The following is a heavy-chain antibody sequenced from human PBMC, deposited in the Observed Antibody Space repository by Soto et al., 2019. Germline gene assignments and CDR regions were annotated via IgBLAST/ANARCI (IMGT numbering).Heavy chain of an antibody. CDR2: INPNSGGT. CDR1: GYTFTGYY. CDR3: ARGYDSSGYPNNWFDP. J-gene: IGHJ5*02. D-gene: IGHD3-22*01. V-gene: IGHV1-2*04. Sequence: ASVKVSCKASGYTFTGYYMHWVRQAPGQGLEWMGWINPNSGGTNYAQKFQGWVTMTRDTSISTAYMELSRLRSDDTAVYYCARGYDSSGYPNNWFDPWGQGTLVTVSS.